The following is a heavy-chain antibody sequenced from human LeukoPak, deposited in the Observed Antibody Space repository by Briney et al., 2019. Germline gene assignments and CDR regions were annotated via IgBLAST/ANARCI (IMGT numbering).Heavy chain of an antibody. Sequence: SETLSLTCAVYGGSFSGYYWSWIRQPPGKGLEWIGEINHSGSTNYNPSLKSRVTISVDTSKNQFSLKLSSVTAADTAVYYCARIAKLRRRYCSSTSCPGELDYWGQGTLVTVSS. V-gene: IGHV4-34*01. J-gene: IGHJ4*02. CDR1: GGSFSGYY. CDR3: ARIAKLRRRYCSSTSCPGELDY. D-gene: IGHD2-2*01. CDR2: INHSGST.